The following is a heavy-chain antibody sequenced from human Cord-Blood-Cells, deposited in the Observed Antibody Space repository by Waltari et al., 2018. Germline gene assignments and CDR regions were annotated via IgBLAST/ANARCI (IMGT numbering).Heavy chain of an antibody. D-gene: IGHD1-1*01. CDR2: SNPNSGGT. V-gene: IGHV1-2*04. CDR3: ARDQMNWNGEYGMDV. J-gene: IGHJ6*02. Sequence: QVQLVQSGAEVKKPGASVKVSCMASGYTFTAFYMLWLRQAPGQGLEWRGWSNPNSGGTNDAQKLQGWLTMTRDTSISTAYMELSRLRSDDTAVYYCARDQMNWNGEYGMDVWGQGTTVTVSS. CDR1: GYTFTAFY.